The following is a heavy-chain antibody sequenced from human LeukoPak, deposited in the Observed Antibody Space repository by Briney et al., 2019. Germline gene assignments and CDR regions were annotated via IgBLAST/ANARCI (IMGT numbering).Heavy chain of an antibody. V-gene: IGHV3-23*01. CDR1: GFIFSSYA. J-gene: IGHJ4*02. Sequence: GGSLRLSCAASGFIFSSYAMSWVRQAPGKGLEWVSAISGSGGSTYYADSVKGRFTISRDNSKNTLYVQMNSLRAEDTAVYYCAKDPEFGDDYWGQGTLVTVSS. CDR2: ISGSGGST. CDR3: AKDPEFGDDY. D-gene: IGHD3-10*01.